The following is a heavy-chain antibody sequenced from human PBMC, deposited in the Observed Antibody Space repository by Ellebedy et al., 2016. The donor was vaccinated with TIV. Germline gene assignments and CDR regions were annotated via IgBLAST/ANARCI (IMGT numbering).Heavy chain of an antibody. Sequence: GSLRLSCAVSGFAVGTTHMNWVRQAPGKGLEWIGSISYSGTTYYNPSLKSRVTISVDTSKNQFSLKLSSVTAADTAVYYCARREALRGLKGLYNWFDPWGQGTLVTVSS. CDR3: ARREALRGLKGLYNWFDP. CDR1: GFAVGTTH. V-gene: IGHV4-59*08. CDR2: ISYSGTT. J-gene: IGHJ5*02. D-gene: IGHD3-10*01.